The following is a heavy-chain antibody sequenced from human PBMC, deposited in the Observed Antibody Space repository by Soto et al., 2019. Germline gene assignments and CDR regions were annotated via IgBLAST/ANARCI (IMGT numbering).Heavy chain of an antibody. D-gene: IGHD6-19*01. V-gene: IGHV1-46*01. J-gene: IGHJ6*02. CDR1: GYTFTSYY. CDR3: ARPLAVAGTFPPAGGAFYYYYYGMDV. Sequence: GASVKVSCKASGYTFTSYYMHWVRQAPGQGLEWMGIINPSGGSTSYAQKFQGRVTMTRDTSTSTVYMELSSLRSEDTAVYYCARPLAVAGTFPPAGGAFYYYYYGMDVWGQGTTVTVSS. CDR2: INPSGGST.